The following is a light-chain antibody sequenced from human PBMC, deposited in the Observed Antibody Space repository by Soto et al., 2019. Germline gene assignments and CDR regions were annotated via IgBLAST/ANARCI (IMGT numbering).Light chain of an antibody. CDR3: QHYNSYPFT. Sequence: DIQMTQSPSTLSASVGDRVTITCRASQSISSWLAWYQQKPGKAPKLLIYKASSLESGVPSRFSGSGFGTEFTLTISSLQPDDFATYYCQHYNSYPFTFGPGTKVDIK. CDR2: KAS. V-gene: IGKV1-5*03. J-gene: IGKJ3*01. CDR1: QSISSW.